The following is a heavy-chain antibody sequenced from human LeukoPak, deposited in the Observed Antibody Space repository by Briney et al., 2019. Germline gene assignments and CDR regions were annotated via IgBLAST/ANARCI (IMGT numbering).Heavy chain of an antibody. J-gene: IGHJ3*02. V-gene: IGHV3-7*01. CDR1: GFTLRYYW. CDR3: ARIYCSSANCDRWNAFDM. D-gene: IGHD2-2*02. CDR2: IKQDGSEK. Sequence: GGSLRLSCAASGFTLRYYWMSWVRQAPGKGLKWVANIKQDGSEKYYVDSVKGRFTISRDNAENSLSLQMNSLRVEDTAVYYCARIYCSSANCDRWNAFDMWGQGTMVTGSS.